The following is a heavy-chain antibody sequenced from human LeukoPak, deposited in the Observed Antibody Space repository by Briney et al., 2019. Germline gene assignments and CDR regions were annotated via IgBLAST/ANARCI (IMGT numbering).Heavy chain of an antibody. CDR3: AKDLGSRGNFFNS. J-gene: IGHJ4*02. Sequence: GRSLRLSCAASGFSFSDFGMHWVRQAPGKGLEWVAYVSYGGSNEYYADSVKGRFTVSSDSSRNTLYLQMDSLRAEDTAVYYCAKDLGSRGNFFNSWGQGTLVIVSS. CDR1: GFSFSDFG. CDR2: VSYGGSNE. D-gene: IGHD3-10*01. V-gene: IGHV3-30*18.